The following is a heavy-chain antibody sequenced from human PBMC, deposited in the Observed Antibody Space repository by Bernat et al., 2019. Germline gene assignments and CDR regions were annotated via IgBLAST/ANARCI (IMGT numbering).Heavy chain of an antibody. CDR1: GGSISSGGYS. D-gene: IGHD5-18*01. J-gene: IGHJ3*02. CDR2: IYHSGST. CDR3: ARGSGYSYGLLIRDAFDI. Sequence: QLQLQESGSGLVKPSQTLSLTCAVSGGSISSGGYSWSWIRQPPGKGLEWIGYIYHSGSTYYNPSLKSRVTISVDRSKNQFSLKLSSVTAADTAVYYCARGSGYSYGLLIRDAFDIWGQGTMVTVSS. V-gene: IGHV4-30-2*01.